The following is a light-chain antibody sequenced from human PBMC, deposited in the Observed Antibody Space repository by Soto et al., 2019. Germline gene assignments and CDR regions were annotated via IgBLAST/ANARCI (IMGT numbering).Light chain of an antibody. CDR2: EVS. Sequence: QSVLTQPASVSGSPGQSITISCTGTSSVVGSHNLVSWYQQHPGQAPKLMIYEVSKRPLGVSARFSASKSGNTASLTISGLQAEDEAYYYCCSYGGSRAVFGGGTQLTVL. CDR3: CSYGGSRAV. CDR1: SSVVGSHNL. J-gene: IGLJ7*01. V-gene: IGLV2-23*02.